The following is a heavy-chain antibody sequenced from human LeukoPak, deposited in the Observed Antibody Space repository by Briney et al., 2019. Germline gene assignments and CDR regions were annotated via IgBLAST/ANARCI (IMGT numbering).Heavy chain of an antibody. Sequence: ASVKVSCKASGYTFTSYGISWVRQAPGQGLEWMGWISAYNGNTNYAQKLQGRVTMTTDTSTSTAYMELRSLRSDDTAVYYCARELWFGKSHLAYMDVWGKGTTVTVSS. V-gene: IGHV1-18*01. CDR3: ARELWFGKSHLAYMDV. CDR1: GYTFTSYG. CDR2: ISAYNGNT. D-gene: IGHD3-10*01. J-gene: IGHJ6*03.